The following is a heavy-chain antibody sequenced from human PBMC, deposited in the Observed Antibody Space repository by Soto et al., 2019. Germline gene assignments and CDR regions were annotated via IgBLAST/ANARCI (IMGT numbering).Heavy chain of an antibody. CDR1: GFTFSSYA. J-gene: IGHJ4*02. Sequence: DVQLLESGGGLVQPVGSLRLSFVGSGFTFSSYAMSWVRQAPGKGLEWVSAITGSGGTTYYADSMKGRFTISRDNSKSTLYLQMNSLRGSDTAIYYGAQTNLYCISTSCSDSWGQGTLVTVSS. V-gene: IGHV3-23*01. CDR2: ITGSGGTT. D-gene: IGHD2-2*01. CDR3: AQTNLYCISTSCSDS.